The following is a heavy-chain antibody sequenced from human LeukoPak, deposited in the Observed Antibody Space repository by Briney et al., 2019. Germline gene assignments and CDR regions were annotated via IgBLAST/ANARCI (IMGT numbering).Heavy chain of an antibody. CDR1: GYNFISYA. Sequence: ASVKVSCKASGYNFISYAMHWVRQAPGQGLEWMGRINTNTGNPTYVQGFTGRLVLSLDTSVSTAYLQISSLKAEDTAMYYCAREATLDYWGQGTLVTVSS. J-gene: IGHJ4*02. D-gene: IGHD1-26*01. CDR2: INTNTGNP. V-gene: IGHV7-4-1*02. CDR3: AREATLDY.